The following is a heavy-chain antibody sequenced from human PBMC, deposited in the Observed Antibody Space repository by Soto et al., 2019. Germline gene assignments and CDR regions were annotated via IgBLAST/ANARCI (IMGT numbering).Heavy chain of an antibody. CDR2: IIPMFGIP. D-gene: IGHD3-22*01. V-gene: IGHV1-69*08. CDR3: ARERDTSAYYPARWFDP. CDR1: GGTFSSYT. J-gene: IGHJ5*02. Sequence: QVQLEQSGAEVKKPGSSVKVSCKASGGTFSSYTISWVRQAPGQGLEWMGRIIPMFGIPSYAQNFQGRVTITADKSTSTAYMELSSLRSEDTAVYYCARERDTSAYYPARWFDPWGQGTLVTVSS.